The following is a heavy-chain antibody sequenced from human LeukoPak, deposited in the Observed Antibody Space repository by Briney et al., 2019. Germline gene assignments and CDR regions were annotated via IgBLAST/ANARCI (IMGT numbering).Heavy chain of an antibody. V-gene: IGHV3-53*01. Sequence: PGGSLRLSCAASGFTVSSNYMSWVRQAPGKGLEWVSVIYSGGSTYYADSVKGRFTISRDNSKNTLYLQMNSLRAEDTAVYYCATSSSGYYYSRENYWGQGTLVTVSS. CDR2: IYSGGST. D-gene: IGHD3-22*01. CDR3: ATSSSGYYYSRENY. CDR1: GFTVSSNY. J-gene: IGHJ4*02.